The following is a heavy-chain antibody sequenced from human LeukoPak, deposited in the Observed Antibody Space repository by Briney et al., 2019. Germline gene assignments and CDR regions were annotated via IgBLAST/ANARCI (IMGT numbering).Heavy chain of an antibody. V-gene: IGHV3-30*03. CDR3: ARDGLLWFGELFLGGFDY. D-gene: IGHD3-10*01. CDR1: GFTFSSYG. CDR2: ISYDGSNK. J-gene: IGHJ4*02. Sequence: PGRSLRLSCAASGFTFSSYGMHWVRQAPGKGLEWVAVISYDGSNKYYADSVKGRFTISRDNSKNTLYLQMNSLRAEDTAVYYCARDGLLWFGELFLGGFDYWGQGTLVTVSS.